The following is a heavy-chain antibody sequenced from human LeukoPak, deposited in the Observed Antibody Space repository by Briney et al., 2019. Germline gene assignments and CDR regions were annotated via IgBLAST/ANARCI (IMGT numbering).Heavy chain of an antibody. CDR3: ARGDGDFPW. D-gene: IGHD4-17*01. V-gene: IGHV3-20*04. CDR1: GFAFEDYG. CDR2: SNWNGDNT. J-gene: IGHJ4*02. Sequence: GGSLRLSCAASGFAFEDYGMSWVRQAPGKGLEWVSGSNWNGDNTAYADSVKGRSTISRDNAKNSLYLQMNSLRAEDTAVYYCARGDGDFPWWGQGTLVTVSS.